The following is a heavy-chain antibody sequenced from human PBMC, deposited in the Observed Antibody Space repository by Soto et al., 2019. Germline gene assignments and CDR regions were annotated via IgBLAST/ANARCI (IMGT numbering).Heavy chain of an antibody. Sequence: EGQLVESGGGLVQPGGSLRLSCEASGLTFSSYWMTWVRQAPGKGLEWVADIKPDGSEKYYVDSVEGRFTISRDNAKKSISLEMNSLRVEDTAVYYCARSITTLGVVTISDDNWFDPWGQGTPVTVSS. CDR1: GLTFSSYW. D-gene: IGHD3-3*01. V-gene: IGHV3-7*03. CDR2: IKPDGSEK. J-gene: IGHJ5*02. CDR3: ARSITTLGVVTISDDNWFDP.